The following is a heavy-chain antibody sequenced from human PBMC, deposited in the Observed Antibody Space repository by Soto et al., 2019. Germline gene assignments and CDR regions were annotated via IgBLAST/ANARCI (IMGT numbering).Heavy chain of an antibody. Sequence: EVQLVESGGGLVQPGGSLRLSCAASGFTVSSNYMSWVRQAPGKGLEWVSVIYSGGSTYYADSVKGRFTISRHNSKNTVYLQMNSLRAEDTAVYYCARDHGAAAGGFDLWGRGTLVTVSS. CDR2: IYSGGST. CDR1: GFTVSSNY. D-gene: IGHD6-13*01. CDR3: ARDHGAAAGGFDL. J-gene: IGHJ2*01. V-gene: IGHV3-53*04.